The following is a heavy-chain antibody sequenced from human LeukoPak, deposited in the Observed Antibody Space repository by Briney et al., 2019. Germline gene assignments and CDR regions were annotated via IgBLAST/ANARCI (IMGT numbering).Heavy chain of an antibody. CDR2: INQSGST. J-gene: IGHJ6*02. CDR1: GGSFSGYY. D-gene: IGHD2-2*01. Sequence: SETLSLTCAVYGGSFSGYYWSWIRQPPGKGLEWTGEINQSGSTNYNPSFKSRVTISVDTSKKQFSLKLSSVTAADTAVYYCARDLVVDYYGMDVWGQGTTVTVSS. V-gene: IGHV4-34*01. CDR3: ARDLVVDYYGMDV.